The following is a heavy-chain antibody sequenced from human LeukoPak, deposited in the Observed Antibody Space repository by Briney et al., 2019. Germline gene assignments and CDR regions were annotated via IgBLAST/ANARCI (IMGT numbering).Heavy chain of an antibody. CDR3: ARGQQWLKNYFDY. D-gene: IGHD6-19*01. CDR1: GGSFSGYY. Sequence: SETLSLTCAVYGGSFSGYYWSWIRQPPGKGLEWIEEINHSGSTNYNPSLKSRVTISVDTSKNQFSLKLSSVTAADTAVYYCARGQQWLKNYFDYWGQGTLVTVSS. J-gene: IGHJ4*02. CDR2: INHSGST. V-gene: IGHV4-34*01.